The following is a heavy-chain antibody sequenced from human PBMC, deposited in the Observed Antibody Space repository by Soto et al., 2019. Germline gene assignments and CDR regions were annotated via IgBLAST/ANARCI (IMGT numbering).Heavy chain of an antibody. CDR1: GFTFSSYA. CDR3: AKDHHHIVGATFDY. Sequence: QSGGSLRLSCAASGFTFSSYAMSWVRQAPGKGLEWVSAISGSGGSTYYADSVKGRFTISRDNSKNTLYLQMNSLRAEDTAVYYCAKDHHHIVGATFDYWGQGTLVTVSS. CDR2: ISGSGGST. D-gene: IGHD1-26*01. J-gene: IGHJ4*02. V-gene: IGHV3-23*01.